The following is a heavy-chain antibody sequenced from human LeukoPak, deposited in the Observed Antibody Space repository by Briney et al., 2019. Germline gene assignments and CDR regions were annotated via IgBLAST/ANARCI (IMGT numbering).Heavy chain of an antibody. D-gene: IGHD2-15*01. V-gene: IGHV4-34*01. Sequence: PSETLSLTCAVYGGSFSGYYWSWIRQPPGKGLEWIGEINHSGSTNYNPSLKSRVTISVDTSKNQFSLKLSSVTAADTAVYYCARGDIVVVVAATDDAFDIWGQGTMVTVSS. J-gene: IGHJ3*02. CDR3: ARGDIVVVVAATDDAFDI. CDR2: INHSGST. CDR1: GGSFSGYY.